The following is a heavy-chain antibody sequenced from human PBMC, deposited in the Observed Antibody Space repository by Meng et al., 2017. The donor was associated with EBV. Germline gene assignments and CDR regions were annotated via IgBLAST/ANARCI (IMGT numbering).Heavy chain of an antibody. D-gene: IGHD1-26*01. Sequence: VLLVESGGGLVQPGGSLKLSCAAAGFPFSGSAMHWVRQASGKGLEWVGRIRSKANSYATAYAASVKGRFTISRDDSKNTAYLQMNSLKTEDTAVYYCTRLDGSYIYYWGQGTLVTVSS. CDR3: TRLDGSYIYY. J-gene: IGHJ4*02. CDR1: GFPFSGSA. V-gene: IGHV3-73*02. CDR2: IRSKANSYAT.